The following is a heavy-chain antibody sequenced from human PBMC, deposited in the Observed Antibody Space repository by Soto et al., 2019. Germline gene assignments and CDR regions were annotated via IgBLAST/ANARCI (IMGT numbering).Heavy chain of an antibody. D-gene: IGHD3-9*01. CDR2: ISSGNSYI. CDR1: GFTFSSYS. V-gene: IGHV3-21*01. Sequence: GGSLRLSCAVSGFTFSSYSMNWVRQAPGKGLEWVSSISSGNSYIYYADSVRGRFTVSRDNAKSSLYLQMNSLRAEDTAVYYCATQMDYNILTGYRPFDYRGQGTLVTVSS. CDR3: ATQMDYNILTGYRPFDY. J-gene: IGHJ4*02.